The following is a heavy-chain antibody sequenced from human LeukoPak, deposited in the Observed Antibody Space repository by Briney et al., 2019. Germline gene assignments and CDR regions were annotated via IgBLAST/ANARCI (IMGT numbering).Heavy chain of an antibody. D-gene: IGHD1-26*01. CDR2: ISSSSSYI. Sequence: PGGSLRLSCAASGFTFSSYSMNWVRQAPGKGLEWVSSISSSSSYIYYADSVKGRFTISRDNAKNSLYLQMNSLRAEDTAVYYCARQGKRSYYGDAFDIWGQGTMVTVSS. V-gene: IGHV3-21*01. CDR1: GFTFSSYS. J-gene: IGHJ3*02. CDR3: ARQGKRSYYGDAFDI.